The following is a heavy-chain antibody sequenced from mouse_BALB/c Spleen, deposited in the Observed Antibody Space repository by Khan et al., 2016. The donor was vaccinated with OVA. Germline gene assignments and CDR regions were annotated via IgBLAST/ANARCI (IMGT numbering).Heavy chain of an antibody. V-gene: IGHV3-2*02. CDR3: ARRNYYGDYFDY. D-gene: IGHD1-1*01. Sequence: EVQLQESGPGLVKPSQSLSLTCTVTGYSITSGYAWNWIRQFPGNKLEWMGFIRYSGGTSYNPSLKSRISITRDTSSNPFFLQLNSVTTEDTATYYCARRNYYGDYFDYWGQGTTLTVSS. CDR1: GYSITSGYA. CDR2: IRYSGGT. J-gene: IGHJ2*01.